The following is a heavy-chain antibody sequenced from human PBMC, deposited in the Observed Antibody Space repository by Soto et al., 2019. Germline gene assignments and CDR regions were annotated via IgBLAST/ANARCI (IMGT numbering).Heavy chain of an antibody. CDR3: AREVTYSSSSGGYYYYYYMDV. CDR2: ISSSGSTI. J-gene: IGHJ6*03. D-gene: IGHD6-6*01. CDR1: GFTFSDYY. V-gene: IGHV3-11*01. Sequence: QVQLVESGGGLVKPGGSLRLSCAASGFTFSDYYMSWIRQAPGKGLEWVSYISSSGSTIYYADSVKGRFTISRDNAKNSLYLQMNILRAEDTAVYYCAREVTYSSSSGGYYYYYYMDVWGKGTTVTVYS.